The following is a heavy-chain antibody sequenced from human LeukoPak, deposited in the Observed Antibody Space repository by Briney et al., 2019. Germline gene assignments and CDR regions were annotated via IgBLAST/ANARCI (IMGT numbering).Heavy chain of an antibody. Sequence: SETLSLTCAVYGGSFSSYYWSWIRQPPGKGLEWIGYIYYSGSTNYNPSLKSRVTISVDTSKNQFSLKLSSVTAADTAVYYCARLRGYSSGWYWEFDYWGQGTLVTVSS. CDR3: ARLRGYSSGWYWEFDY. D-gene: IGHD6-19*01. V-gene: IGHV4-59*08. CDR2: IYYSGST. CDR1: GGSFSSYY. J-gene: IGHJ4*02.